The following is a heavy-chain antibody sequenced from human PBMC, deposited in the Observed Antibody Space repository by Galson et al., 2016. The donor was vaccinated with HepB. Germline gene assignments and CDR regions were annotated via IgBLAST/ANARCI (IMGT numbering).Heavy chain of an antibody. J-gene: IGHJ5*02. CDR2: INHSGST. Sequence: SETLSLTCAVYGGSFSGYYWSWIRQPPGKGLEWIGEINHSGSTNYNPSLKSRVTISVDTSKNQFSLKLSSVTAADTAVYYCAGGLKYYYGSGSYLNNWFDPWGQGTLVTVSS. CDR3: AGGLKYYYGSGSYLNNWFDP. D-gene: IGHD3-10*01. CDR1: GGSFSGYY. V-gene: IGHV4-34*01.